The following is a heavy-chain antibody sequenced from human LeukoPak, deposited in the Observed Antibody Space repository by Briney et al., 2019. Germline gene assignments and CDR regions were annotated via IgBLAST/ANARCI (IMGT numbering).Heavy chain of an antibody. Sequence: PSETLSLTCTVSGVSLSTNYWSWIRQPPGKGLEWNGLEWMGDIHANRETNYNPSLTRRVTMSLDSSRRLLSLNLSPLAAADTAVYFCAGYDHSNYLAYWGQGILVTDSS. D-gene: IGHD4-11*01. CDR1: GVSLSTNY. V-gene: IGHV4-4*08. J-gene: IGHJ4*02. CDR2: IHANRET. CDR3: AGYDHSNYLAY.